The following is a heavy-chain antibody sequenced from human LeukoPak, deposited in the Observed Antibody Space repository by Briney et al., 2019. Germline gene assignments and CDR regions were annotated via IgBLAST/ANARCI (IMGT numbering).Heavy chain of an antibody. J-gene: IGHJ4*02. V-gene: IGHV1-46*01. CDR3: ARALVPPYYYGSGELGY. CDR1: GYTFTSYY. Sequence: GASVKVSCKASGYTFTSYYMHWVRQAPGQGLEWMGIINPSGGSTSYAQKFQGRVTITRDTSTSTVYMELSSLRSEDTAVYYCARALVPPYYYGSGELGYWGQGTLVTVSS. CDR2: INPSGGST. D-gene: IGHD3-10*01.